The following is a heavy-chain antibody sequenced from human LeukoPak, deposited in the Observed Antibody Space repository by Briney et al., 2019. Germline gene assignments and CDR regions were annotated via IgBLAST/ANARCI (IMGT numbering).Heavy chain of an antibody. CDR3: AKGLQWELPLEH. CDR2: ISNSGSST. V-gene: IGHV3-23*01. Sequence: QPGGSLRLSCAASGFTFSSYAMSWVRQAPGKGLEWVSAISNSGSSTYYADSVKGRFTISRDNSKNTLYLQMNSLRAEDTAVHHCAKGLQWELPLEHWGQGTLVTVSS. CDR1: GFTFSSYA. D-gene: IGHD1-26*01. J-gene: IGHJ5*02.